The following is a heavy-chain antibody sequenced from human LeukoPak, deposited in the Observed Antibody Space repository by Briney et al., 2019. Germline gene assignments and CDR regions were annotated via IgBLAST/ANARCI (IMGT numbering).Heavy chain of an antibody. CDR1: GFTFSDYY. D-gene: IGHD1-26*01. Sequence: GGSLRLSCAASGFTFSDYYMIWIRQAPGKGLEWVSYISKSGGDTNYADSVKGRFTISRDNGKNSLYLQMNSLRAEDTAVYYCARVRQSGSPLDYWGQGPRVSVSS. CDR3: ARVRQSGSPLDY. V-gene: IGHV3-11*05. J-gene: IGHJ4*02. CDR2: ISKSGGDT.